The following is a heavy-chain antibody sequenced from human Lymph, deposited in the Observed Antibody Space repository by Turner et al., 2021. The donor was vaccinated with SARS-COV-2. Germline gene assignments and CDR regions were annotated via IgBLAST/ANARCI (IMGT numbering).Heavy chain of an antibody. Sequence: QVQLAQSGAEVKKPGASVKVSCMSTGYTYTRYAINWVRPATGQGLEWMGWMDPNSGNTGYAQKFQGRVTMTRNSSISTAYMELSSLRSEDTAVYYCARAAQLTVWFDPWGQGTLVTVSS. V-gene: IGHV1-8*01. CDR1: GYTYTRYA. CDR2: MDPNSGNT. J-gene: IGHJ5*02. D-gene: IGHD6-25*01. CDR3: ARAAQLTVWFDP.